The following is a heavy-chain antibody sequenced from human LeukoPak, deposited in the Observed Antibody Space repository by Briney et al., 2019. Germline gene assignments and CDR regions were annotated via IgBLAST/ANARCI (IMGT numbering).Heavy chain of an antibody. CDR1: GGSISSYY. J-gene: IGHJ4*02. CDR2: IYYSGST. Sequence: SETLSLTCTVSGGSISSYYWSWIRQPPGKGLEWIGYIYYSGSTNYNPSLKSRVTISVDTSKNQFSLKLSSVTAADTAVYYCARDILRFALWGQRTLVTVSS. D-gene: IGHD5-12*01. V-gene: IGHV4-59*01. CDR3: ARDILRFAL.